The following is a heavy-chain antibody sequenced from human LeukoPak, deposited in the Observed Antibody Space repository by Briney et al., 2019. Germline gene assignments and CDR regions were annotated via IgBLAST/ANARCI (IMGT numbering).Heavy chain of an antibody. J-gene: IGHJ4*02. V-gene: IGHV3-73*01. Sequence: GGSLRLSCAASGFTFSGSAMHWVRQASGKGLEWVGRIRSKANSYATAYAASVKGRFTISRGDSKNTAYLQMNSLKTEDTAVYYCTRLMATMPFDYWGQGTLVTVSS. CDR2: IRSKANSYAT. D-gene: IGHD5-24*01. CDR1: GFTFSGSA. CDR3: TRLMATMPFDY.